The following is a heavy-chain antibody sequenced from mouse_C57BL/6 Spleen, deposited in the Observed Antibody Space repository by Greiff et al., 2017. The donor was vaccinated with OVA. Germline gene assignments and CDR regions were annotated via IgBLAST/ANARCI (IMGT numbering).Heavy chain of an antibody. D-gene: IGHD1-1*01. CDR3: ARSYYGSSADRFAY. V-gene: IGHV1-52*01. Sequence: VQLQQPGAELVRPGSSVKLSCKASGYTFISYWMHWVKQRPIQGLEWIGNIDPSDSETHYNQKFKDKATLTVDKSSSTAYMQLSSLTSEDSAVYYCARSYYGSSADRFAYWGQGTLVTVSA. CDR1: GYTFISYW. CDR2: IDPSDSET. J-gene: IGHJ3*01.